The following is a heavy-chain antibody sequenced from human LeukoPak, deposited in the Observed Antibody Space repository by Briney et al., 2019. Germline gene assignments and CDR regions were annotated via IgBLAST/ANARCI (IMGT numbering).Heavy chain of an antibody. Sequence: GGPLRLSCAASGFTFSSFGMQWVRQAPGKGLEWVAFVPYGGTNKYYADSVKGRFTVSRDNSKNTLYVQMNSLRAEDTAVYYCAKEGYSRGYYSYYYMDVWGKGTTVTVSS. J-gene: IGHJ6*03. CDR2: VPYGGTNK. D-gene: IGHD6-13*01. CDR3: AKEGYSRGYYSYYYMDV. CDR1: GFTFSSFG. V-gene: IGHV3-30*02.